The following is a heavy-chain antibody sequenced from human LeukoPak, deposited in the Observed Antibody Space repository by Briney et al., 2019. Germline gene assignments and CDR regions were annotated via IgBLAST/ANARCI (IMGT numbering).Heavy chain of an antibody. D-gene: IGHD6-13*01. CDR2: ISGSGGST. V-gene: IGHV3-23*01. Sequence: GGSLRLSCAASGFTFSSYAVTWVRQAPGKGLEWVSAISGSGGSTYYADSVKGRFTISRDNSKNTLYLQMNSLRAEDTAMYYRAKGGYSSPSPPDYWGQGTLVTVSS. CDR1: GFTFSSYA. J-gene: IGHJ4*02. CDR3: AKGGYSSPSPPDY.